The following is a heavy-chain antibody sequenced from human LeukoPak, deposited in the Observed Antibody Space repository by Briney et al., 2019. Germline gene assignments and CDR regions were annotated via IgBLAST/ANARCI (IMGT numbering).Heavy chain of an antibody. D-gene: IGHD4-17*01. CDR2: ISWNSGSI. CDR1: GFTFDDYA. Sequence: PGGSLRLSCAASGFTFDDYAMHWVRQAPGKGLEWVSGISWNSGSIGYADSVKGRFTISRDNAKNSLYLQMNSLRAEDTALYYCAKEMGEVYGDYGLMLETVGTKSPYYYYYGMDVWGQGTTVTVSS. V-gene: IGHV3-9*01. CDR3: AKEMGEVYGDYGLMLETVGTKSPYYYYYGMDV. J-gene: IGHJ6*02.